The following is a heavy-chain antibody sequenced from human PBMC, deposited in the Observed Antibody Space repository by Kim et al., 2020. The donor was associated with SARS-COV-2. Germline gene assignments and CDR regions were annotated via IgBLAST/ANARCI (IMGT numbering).Heavy chain of an antibody. V-gene: IGHV3-64*02. D-gene: IGHD1-26*01. Sequence: YYADSVKGRFTISRDNSKNTLYLQMGSLRAEDMAVYYCARARLVGATLDYWGQGTLVTVSS. CDR3: ARARLVGATLDY. J-gene: IGHJ4*02.